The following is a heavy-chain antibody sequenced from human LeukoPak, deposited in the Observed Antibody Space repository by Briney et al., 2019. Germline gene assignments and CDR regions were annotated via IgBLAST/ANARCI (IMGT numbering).Heavy chain of an antibody. Sequence: EGALRVSFAATGFTLSRYEMHWVRQAPWKGLEWVSFICSSGRTIYCADSVKGRFTISRDNANNSLYLQMISLRAEDTAVYYCARDYYDSSGYPYYYYYYGMDVWGQGTTVTVSS. J-gene: IGHJ6*02. CDR1: GFTLSRYE. CDR3: ARDYYDSSGYPYYYYYYGMDV. D-gene: IGHD3-22*01. CDR2: ICSSGRTI. V-gene: IGHV3-48*03.